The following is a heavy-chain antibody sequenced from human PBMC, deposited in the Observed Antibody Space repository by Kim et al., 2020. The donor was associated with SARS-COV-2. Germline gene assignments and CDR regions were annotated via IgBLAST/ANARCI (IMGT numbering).Heavy chain of an antibody. CDR1: GFAFGTYW. V-gene: IGHV3-7*01. D-gene: IGHD3-3*01. CDR2: INQDGNDN. CDR3: VRGPEWGPGADY. J-gene: IGHJ4*02. Sequence: GGSLRLSCATSGFAFGTYWMSWVRQAPGKGLEWLANINQDGNDNHYVDSVKGRFTISRDNAKTSLYLQMDSLRAEDTALYYCVRGPEWGPGADYWGQGT.